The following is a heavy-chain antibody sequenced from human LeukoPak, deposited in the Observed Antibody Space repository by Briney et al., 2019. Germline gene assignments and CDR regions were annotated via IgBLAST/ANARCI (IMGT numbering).Heavy chain of an antibody. D-gene: IGHD5-12*01. V-gene: IGHV3-21*06. Sequence: GGSLRLSCAASEFSFSSYNMNWVRQAPGKGLEWGSSISSSSNYIYYADSVKGRFTISRDNAENSLYLQMNSLRDDDTALYYCARDWRGIVATIDYWGQGTLVTVSS. CDR2: ISSSSNYI. CDR1: EFSFSSYN. CDR3: ARDWRGIVATIDY. J-gene: IGHJ4*02.